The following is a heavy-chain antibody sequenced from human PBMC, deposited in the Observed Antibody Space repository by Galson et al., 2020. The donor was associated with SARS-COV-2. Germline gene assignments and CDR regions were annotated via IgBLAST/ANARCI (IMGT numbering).Heavy chain of an antibody. CDR1: GFTFSNYW. V-gene: IGHV3-7*01. D-gene: IGHD6-13*01. CDR2: IKQDGSDK. Sequence: GGSLRLSCAVSGFTFSNYWMSWVRQAPGKGLEWVANIKQDGSDKYYVATVRGRFTISRDNAKNSLYLQMNSLRAEDTAVYYCRAADNGFDVWGQGTMVTVSS. J-gene: IGHJ3*01. CDR3: RAADNGFDV.